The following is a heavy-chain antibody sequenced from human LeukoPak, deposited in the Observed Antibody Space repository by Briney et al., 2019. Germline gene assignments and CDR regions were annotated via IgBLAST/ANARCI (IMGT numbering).Heavy chain of an antibody. CDR2: IIPIFGTA. CDR3: ARSVPLLDYALDY. Sequence: SVKVSCKASGGTFSSYAISWVRQAPGQGLEWMGGIIPIFGTANYAQKFQGRVTITADESTSTAYMELSSLRSEGTAVSYCARSVPLLDYALDYWGQGTLVTVSS. V-gene: IGHV1-69*13. CDR1: GGTFSSYA. D-gene: IGHD2/OR15-2a*01. J-gene: IGHJ4*02.